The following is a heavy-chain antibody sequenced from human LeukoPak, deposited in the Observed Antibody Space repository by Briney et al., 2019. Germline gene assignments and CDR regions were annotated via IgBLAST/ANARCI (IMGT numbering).Heavy chain of an antibody. Sequence: VKVSCKASGGTFSSYAINWVRQAPGQGLEWMGGIIPIFGTTNYAQRFQGRVTITADKSTSTAYMELSSLRSEDTAVYYCARSLVGSSHFDYWGQGTLVTVSS. CDR3: ARSLVGSSHFDY. D-gene: IGHD1-26*01. CDR2: IIPIFGTT. CDR1: GGTFSSYA. V-gene: IGHV1-69*06. J-gene: IGHJ4*02.